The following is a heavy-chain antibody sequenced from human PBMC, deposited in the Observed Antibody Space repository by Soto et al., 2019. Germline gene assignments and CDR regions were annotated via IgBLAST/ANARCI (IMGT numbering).Heavy chain of an antibody. J-gene: IGHJ3*02. CDR1: GLTVSSNY. Sequence: HPGGSLRLSCAASGLTVSSNYMSWVRQDPGKGLEWVSVIYSGGSTYYADSVKGRFTISRDNSKNTLYLQMNSLRAEDTAVYYCARASSSWYPPSLIAFDIWGQGTMVTVSS. D-gene: IGHD6-13*01. CDR3: ARASSSWYPPSLIAFDI. CDR2: IYSGGST. V-gene: IGHV3-53*01.